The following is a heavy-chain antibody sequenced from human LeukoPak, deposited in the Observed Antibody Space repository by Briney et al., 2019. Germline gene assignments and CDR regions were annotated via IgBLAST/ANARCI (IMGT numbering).Heavy chain of an antibody. CDR1: GGSISSSNYF. CDR3: ARHTSGTNLDY. D-gene: IGHD1-26*01. Sequence: SETLSLTCAVSGGSISSSNYFWAWIRQPPGKGLEWIGTISYSGTTYYSPSLGGRVTISVDTSKSQFSLKLNSVTAADTAVYYCARHTSGTNLDYWGQGTLVTVSS. CDR2: ISYSGTT. V-gene: IGHV4-39*01. J-gene: IGHJ4*02.